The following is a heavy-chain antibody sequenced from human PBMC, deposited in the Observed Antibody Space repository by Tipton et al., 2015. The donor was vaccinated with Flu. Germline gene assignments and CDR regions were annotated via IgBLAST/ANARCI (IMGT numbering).Heavy chain of an antibody. CDR2: ISSSGSTI. D-gene: IGHD5-18*01. V-gene: IGHV3-11*01. CDR3: ARVEEDVDTAMVTGRYYYYMDV. CDR1: GFTFSDYY. Sequence: SLRLSCAASGFTFSDYYMSWIRQAPGKGLEWVSYISSSGSTIYYADSVKGRFTISRDNAKNSLYLQMNSLRAEDTAVYYCARVEEDVDTAMVTGRYYYYMDVWGKGTTVTVSS. J-gene: IGHJ6*03.